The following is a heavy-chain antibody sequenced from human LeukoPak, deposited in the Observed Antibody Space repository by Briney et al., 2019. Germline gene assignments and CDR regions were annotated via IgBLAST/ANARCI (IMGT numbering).Heavy chain of an antibody. V-gene: IGHV4-59*01. CDR3: ARSRGYFDY. CDR2: IYYSGST. J-gene: IGHJ4*02. CDR1: GGSISSYY. D-gene: IGHD6-13*01. Sequence: SETLSLTCTVSGGSISSYYWSWIRQPPGKGLEWIGYIYYSGSTNYNPSLKGRVTISVDTSKNQFSLKLSSVTAADTALYYCARSRGYFDYWGQGTLVTVSS.